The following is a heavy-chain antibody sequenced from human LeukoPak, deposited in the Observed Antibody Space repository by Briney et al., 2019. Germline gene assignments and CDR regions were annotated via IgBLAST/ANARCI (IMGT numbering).Heavy chain of an antibody. Sequence: GGSLRLSCAASGFTVSSNYMSWVRQAPGKGLEWVSVIYSGGSTYYADSVKGRFTISRDNFKNTLYLQMNSLRAEDTAVYYCAREYYCSGGSCYYFDYWGQGTLVTVSS. D-gene: IGHD2-15*01. J-gene: IGHJ4*02. CDR3: AREYYCSGGSCYYFDY. V-gene: IGHV3-66*01. CDR2: IYSGGST. CDR1: GFTVSSNY.